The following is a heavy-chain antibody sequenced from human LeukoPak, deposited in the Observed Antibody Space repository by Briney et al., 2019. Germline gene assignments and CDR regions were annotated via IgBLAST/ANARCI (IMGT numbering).Heavy chain of an antibody. CDR1: SFSITSNYY. D-gene: IGHD3-22*01. CDR3: ARRLEVVISHDAFDI. V-gene: IGHV4-38-2*02. J-gene: IGHJ3*02. CDR2: IYHAGAT. Sequence: SETLSLTCTVSSFSITSNYYWGWSRQPPGERVEGIGSIYHAGATFYNPSLQSRVTISLDTSNNQFSLKLSSVTAADTAVYYCARRLEVVISHDAFDIWGQGTMVTVSS.